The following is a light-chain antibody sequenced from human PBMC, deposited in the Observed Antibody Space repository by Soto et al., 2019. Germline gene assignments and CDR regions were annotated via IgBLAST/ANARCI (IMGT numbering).Light chain of an antibody. CDR2: GAS. Sequence: EIVVTQSPGTLSLSPGEGATLSCRASQSVSSSYLAWYQQKPGQAPRLLLYGASNRPTGIPDRFSGSGSGTDFTLTISRLDPEDLGVYYCQQYSSSPLTFGGGTKVDIK. J-gene: IGKJ4*01. CDR3: QQYSSSPLT. V-gene: IGKV3-20*01. CDR1: QSVSSSY.